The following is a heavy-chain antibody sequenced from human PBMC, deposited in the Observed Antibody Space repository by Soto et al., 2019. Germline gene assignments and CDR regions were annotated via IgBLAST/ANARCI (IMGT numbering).Heavy chain of an antibody. CDR1: GGSISSGGYY. CDR2: IYYSGST. V-gene: IGHV4-31*03. CDR3: ARVGYYDYVWGSYREDYFDY. J-gene: IGHJ4*02. D-gene: IGHD3-16*02. Sequence: QVQLQESGPGLVKPSQTLSLTCTVSGGSISSGGYYWSWIRQHPGKGLEWIGYIYYSGSTYYNPSLKIRVTISVDTSKNQFSLKLSSVTAADTAVYYCARVGYYDYVWGSYREDYFDYWGQGTLVTVSS.